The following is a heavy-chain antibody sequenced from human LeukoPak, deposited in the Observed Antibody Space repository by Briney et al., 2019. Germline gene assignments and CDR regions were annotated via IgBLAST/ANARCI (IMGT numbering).Heavy chain of an antibody. V-gene: IGHV3-66*02. CDR1: GFTVCSNY. CDR3: AREGRYCSSTSCFVAFDY. CDR2: IYSGGST. J-gene: IGHJ4*02. Sequence: GGSLRLSCAASGFTVCSNYMSWVRQAPGKGLEWVSVIYSGGSTYYADSVKGRFTISRDNSKNTLYLQMNSLRAEDTAVYYCAREGRYCSSTSCFVAFDYWGQGTLVTVSS. D-gene: IGHD2-2*01.